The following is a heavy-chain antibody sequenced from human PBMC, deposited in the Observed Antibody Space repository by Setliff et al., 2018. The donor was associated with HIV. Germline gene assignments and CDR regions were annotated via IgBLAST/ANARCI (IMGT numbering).Heavy chain of an antibody. J-gene: IGHJ4*02. V-gene: IGHV4-39*01. D-gene: IGHD3-3*01. CDR2: ISYSGKT. CDR3: ARQGGGFLAWPDPYFDY. Sequence: SETLSLTCTVSGVPTSASTYYWGWIRQPPGKGLDWIGYISYSGKTYYNPSLKSRVTISVDTSNNHFSLRLNSVTAADTAIYYCARQGGGFLAWPDPYFDYWGQGTLVTVSS. CDR1: GVPTSASTYY.